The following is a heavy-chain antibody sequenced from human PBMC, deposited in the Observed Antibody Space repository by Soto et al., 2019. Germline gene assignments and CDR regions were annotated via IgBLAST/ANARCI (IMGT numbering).Heavy chain of an antibody. Sequence: ETLSLTCTVSGGSISSYYWSWIRQPPGKGLEWIGYIYYSGSTNYNPSLKSRVTISVDTSKNQFSLKLSSVTAADTAVYYCARHGGGYYDSSGYYLYWGQGTLVTVSS. CDR1: GGSISSYY. V-gene: IGHV4-59*08. CDR3: ARHGGGYYDSSGYYLY. D-gene: IGHD3-22*01. CDR2: IYYSGST. J-gene: IGHJ4*02.